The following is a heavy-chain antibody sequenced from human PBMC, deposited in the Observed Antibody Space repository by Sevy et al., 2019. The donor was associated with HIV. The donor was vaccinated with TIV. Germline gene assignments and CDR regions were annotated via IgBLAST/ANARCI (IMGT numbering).Heavy chain of an antibody. CDR1: GGTISRDG. J-gene: IGHJ4*02. V-gene: IGHV1-69*13. CDR3: AGGGGSGWYYFDS. Sequence: TSVKVSCKASGGTISRDGISWVRQAPGQGLEWMGGIISFFDMTNYAQKFQGRVTISADESTSTVYLELSSLRFEETAVYYGAGGGGSGWYYFDSWGQGTLVTVSS. D-gene: IGHD6-19*01. CDR2: IISFFDMT.